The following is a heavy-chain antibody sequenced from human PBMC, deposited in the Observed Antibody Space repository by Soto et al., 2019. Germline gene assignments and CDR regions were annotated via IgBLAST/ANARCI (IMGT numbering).Heavy chain of an antibody. CDR2: IFPSDSDT. J-gene: IGHJ5*02. CDR1: GYRFTSYW. V-gene: IGHV5-51*01. D-gene: IGHD3-22*01. CDR3: ARKDKSGYFNWFDP. Sequence: PGESLKISCRTSGYRFTSYWIAWVRQMPGKGLEWMGIIFPSDSDTRYSPSFQGQVTISADRSTSAVFLQWASLKASDTAVYFCARKDKSGYFNWFDPWGQGTLVTVSS.